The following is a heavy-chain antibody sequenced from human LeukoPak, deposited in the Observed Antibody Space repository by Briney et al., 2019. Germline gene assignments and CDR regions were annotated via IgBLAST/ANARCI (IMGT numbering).Heavy chain of an antibody. CDR1: GGSFGGYY. CDR3: ARISNGNQQPGAPEYFQH. Sequence: PSETLSLTCAVYGGSFGGYYWSWIRQPPGKGLEWIGEINHSGSTNYNPSLKSRVTISVDTSKNQFSLRLSSVTAADTAVYYCARISNGNQQPGAPEYFQHWGQGTLVTVSS. D-gene: IGHD1-14*01. V-gene: IGHV4-34*01. J-gene: IGHJ1*01. CDR2: INHSGST.